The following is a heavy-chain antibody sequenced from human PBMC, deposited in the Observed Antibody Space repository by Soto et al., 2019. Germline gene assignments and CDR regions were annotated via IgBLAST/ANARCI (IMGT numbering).Heavy chain of an antibody. CDR3: ARAPGSSWYYYMDV. CDR1: GYTFTSYD. CDR2: MNPNSGNT. V-gene: IGHV1-8*01. J-gene: IGHJ6*03. D-gene: IGHD6-6*01. Sequence: ASVKVSCKASGYTFTSYDINWVRQATGQGLEWMGWMNPNSGNTGYAQKFQGRVTMTRNTSISTAYMELSSLRSEDTAVYYCARAPGSSWYYYMDVWGKGTTVTVSS.